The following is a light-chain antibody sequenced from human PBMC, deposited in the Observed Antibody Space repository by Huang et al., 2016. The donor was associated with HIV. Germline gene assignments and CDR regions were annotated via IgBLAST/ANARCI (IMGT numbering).Light chain of an antibody. Sequence: DIQMTQSPSSLSASVGDRVTITCRASQSISSFLHWYQQKPGKAPKLLIYAASNLRSVGPARFSGSGSGTDFTLTISSLQPEDFATYYCQQSYSSPQTFGQGTKLEI. V-gene: IGKV1-39*01. CDR3: QQSYSSPQT. CDR2: AAS. CDR1: QSISSF. J-gene: IGKJ2*01.